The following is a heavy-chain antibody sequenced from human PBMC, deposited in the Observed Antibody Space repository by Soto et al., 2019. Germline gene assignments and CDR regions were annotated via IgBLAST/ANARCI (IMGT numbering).Heavy chain of an antibody. D-gene: IGHD3-22*01. CDR2: ILGDGSTI. CDR3: AREVVVTPDAFDI. J-gene: IGHJ3*02. V-gene: IGHV3-48*03. CDR1: GFTFSSYE. Sequence: VGSLRLSCAASGFTFSSYEMNWVRQAPGKGLEWISYILGDGSTIYYADSVKGRFTISRDNAKNLLYLQMNSLRAEDTAIYYCAREVVVTPDAFDIWGQGTMVTVSS.